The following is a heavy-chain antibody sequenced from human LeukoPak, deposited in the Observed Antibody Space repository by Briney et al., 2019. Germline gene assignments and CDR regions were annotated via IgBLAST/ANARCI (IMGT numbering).Heavy chain of an antibody. Sequence: GGSLRLSCAASGFAFSNYAMSWVRQAPGKGLEWVSGLSASGAYTYYAGSVKGRFTISRDNSKNTLYLQMNSLRAEDTALYYCAKKIGDSGATDAFDIWGQGTMVSVSS. CDR1: GFAFSNYA. CDR3: AKKIGDSGATDAFDI. D-gene: IGHD2/OR15-2a*01. V-gene: IGHV3-23*01. CDR2: LSASGAYT. J-gene: IGHJ3*02.